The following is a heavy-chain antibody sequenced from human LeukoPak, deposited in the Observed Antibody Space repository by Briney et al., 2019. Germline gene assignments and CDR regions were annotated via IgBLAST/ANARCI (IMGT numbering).Heavy chain of an antibody. CDR2: ISGSGGNT. Sequence: GGSLRLSCAASGFTFSNYAMSWVRQAPGKGLEWVSAISGSGGNTYYADSVKGRSAISRDNSKNALYLQMNSLRAEDTAVYYCAKDAPARGVVVPAAASSYYYYYYGMDVWGQGTTVTVSS. CDR1: GFTFSNYA. D-gene: IGHD2-2*01. J-gene: IGHJ6*02. V-gene: IGHV3-23*01. CDR3: AKDAPARGVVVPAAASSYYYYYYGMDV.